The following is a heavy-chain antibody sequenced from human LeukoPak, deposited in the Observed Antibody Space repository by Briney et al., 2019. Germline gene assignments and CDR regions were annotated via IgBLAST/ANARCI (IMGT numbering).Heavy chain of an antibody. J-gene: IGHJ4*02. Sequence: PGGSLRLSCAASGFTFSNYWMHWVRQAPGKGLVWVSRMNSDGRSTSYADSVKGRFTISRDNAKNTLYLQMNSLRAEDTALYYCARDRVGYCSSTSCYTTLDYWGQGTLVTVSS. CDR3: ARDRVGYCSSTSCYTTLDY. D-gene: IGHD2-2*02. CDR1: GFTFSNYW. V-gene: IGHV3-74*01. CDR2: MNSDGRST.